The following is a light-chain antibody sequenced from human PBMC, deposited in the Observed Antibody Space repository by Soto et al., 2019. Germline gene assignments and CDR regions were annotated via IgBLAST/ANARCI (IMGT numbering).Light chain of an antibody. CDR2: DVS. Sequence: EVVLTQSPATLSLSPRARATLSCRASQSVGTFLSWYQQKPGQAPRLLIYDVSNRATGVPARFGGSGSGTDFSLTISKLEPEDFAGYYCQHRATWPPSVTFGGGTRV. CDR3: QHRATWPPSVT. J-gene: IGKJ4*01. V-gene: IGKV3-11*01. CDR1: QSVGTF.